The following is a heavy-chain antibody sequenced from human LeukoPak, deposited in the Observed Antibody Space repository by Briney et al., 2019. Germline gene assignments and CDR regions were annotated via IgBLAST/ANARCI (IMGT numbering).Heavy chain of an antibody. D-gene: IGHD3-10*01. CDR2: INSDGSST. CDR1: GFTFSSYW. CDR3: ARVFEYPTMVRGLPFQTPWFDP. V-gene: IGHV3-74*01. Sequence: PGGSLRLSCAASGFTFSSYWMHWVRQAPGKRLVWVSRINSDGSSTSYADSVKGRFTISRDNAKNTLYLQMNSLRAEDTAVYYRARVFEYPTMVRGLPFQTPWFDPWGQGTLVTVSS. J-gene: IGHJ5*02.